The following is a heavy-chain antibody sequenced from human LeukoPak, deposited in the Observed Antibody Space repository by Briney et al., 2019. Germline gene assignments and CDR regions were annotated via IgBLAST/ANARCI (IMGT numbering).Heavy chain of an antibody. CDR3: AREGTRENEWSIAFPHFDY. J-gene: IGHJ4*02. CDR1: GYTLTELS. D-gene: IGHD6-6*01. Sequence: ASVKVSCKVSGYTLTELSMHWVRQAPGKGLEWMGGFDPEDGETIYAQKFQGRVTMTEDTSTDTAYMELSSLRSEDTAVYYCAREGTRENEWSIAFPHFDYWGQGTLVTVSS. CDR2: FDPEDGET. V-gene: IGHV1-24*01.